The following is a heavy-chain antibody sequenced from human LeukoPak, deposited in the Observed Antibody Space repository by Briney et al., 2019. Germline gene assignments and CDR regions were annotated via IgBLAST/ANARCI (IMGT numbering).Heavy chain of an antibody. CDR1: GFVFSNYW. CDR3: ARRKEVQTTFDY. V-gene: IGHV3-7*01. CDR2: IKEDGGET. Sequence: GGSLRLSSVASGFVFSNYWMGWVRQAPGKGLEWVANIKEDGGETYYVDSVKGRFTISRDNAKNSLDLQMNSLRDEDTAVYYCARRKEVQTTFDYWGRGTLVTVSS. D-gene: IGHD4/OR15-4a*01. J-gene: IGHJ4*02.